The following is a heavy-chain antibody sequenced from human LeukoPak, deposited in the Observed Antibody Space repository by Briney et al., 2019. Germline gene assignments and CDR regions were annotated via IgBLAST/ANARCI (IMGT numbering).Heavy chain of an antibody. CDR3: AKDFSGSGYNWFDP. D-gene: IGHD3-10*01. CDR1: GFTFSSYG. Sequence: QSGGSLRLSCAASGFTFSSYGMHWVRQAPGKGLEWVAVISYDGSNKYYADSVKGRFTISRDNSKNTLYLQMNSLRAEDTAVYYCAKDFSGSGYNWFDPWGQGTLVTVSS. CDR2: ISYDGSNK. V-gene: IGHV3-30*18. J-gene: IGHJ5*02.